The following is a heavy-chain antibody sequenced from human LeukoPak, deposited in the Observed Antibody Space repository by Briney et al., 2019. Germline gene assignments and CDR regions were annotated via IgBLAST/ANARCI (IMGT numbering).Heavy chain of an antibody. V-gene: IGHV3-33*01. J-gene: IGHJ5*02. D-gene: IGHD3-16*01. Sequence: GRSLRLSCTAFGVSFGSHGMHWVRQAPGKGLEWVAIIWHDGSNKYYADSVKGRFTISRDNSKNMVYLQMNSLRVEDTALYYCARDLGSLRNWFDPWGQGTLVTVSS. CDR1: GVSFGSHG. CDR3: ARDLGSLRNWFDP. CDR2: IWHDGSNK.